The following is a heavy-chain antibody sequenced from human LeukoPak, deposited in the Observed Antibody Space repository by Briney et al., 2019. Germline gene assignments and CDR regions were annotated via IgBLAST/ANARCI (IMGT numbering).Heavy chain of an antibody. CDR3: ARDSVTTVDY. CDR2: ISSSSSYI. V-gene: IGHV3-21*01. Sequence: PGGSLRLSCAAPGFTFSSYSMNWVRQAPGKGLEWVSSISSSSSYIYYADSVKGRFTISRDNAKNSLYLQMNSLRAEDTAVYYCARDSVTTVDYWGQGTLVTVSS. CDR1: GFTFSSYS. J-gene: IGHJ4*02. D-gene: IGHD4-17*01.